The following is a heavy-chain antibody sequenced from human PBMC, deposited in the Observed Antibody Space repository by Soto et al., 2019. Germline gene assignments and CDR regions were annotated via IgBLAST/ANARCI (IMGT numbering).Heavy chain of an antibody. CDR3: ARDLLSSSWYYPYYYYGMDV. J-gene: IGHJ6*02. Sequence: GGSLRLSCAAARVTFSSYGMHWVRLAPGKGLEWVAVIWYDGSNKYYADSVKGRFTISRDNSKNTLYLQMNSLRAEDTAVYYCARDLLSSSWYYPYYYYGMDVWGQGTTVTVSS. V-gene: IGHV3-33*01. D-gene: IGHD6-13*01. CDR2: IWYDGSNK. CDR1: RVTFSSYG.